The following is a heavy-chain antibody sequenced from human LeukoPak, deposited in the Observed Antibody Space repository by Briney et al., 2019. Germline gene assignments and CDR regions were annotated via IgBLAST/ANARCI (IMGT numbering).Heavy chain of an antibody. CDR3: ASVLGSSLPI. D-gene: IGHD2-15*01. J-gene: IGHJ4*02. CDR2: IYYSGST. Sequence: SETLSLTCIVSGDSISSSSYYWGWIRQPPGKGLEWIGSIYYSGSTYYNPSLKSRVTISVDTSKNQFSLKLSSVTAADTAVYYCASVLGSSLPIWGQGTLVTVSS. V-gene: IGHV4-39*07. CDR1: GDSISSSSYY.